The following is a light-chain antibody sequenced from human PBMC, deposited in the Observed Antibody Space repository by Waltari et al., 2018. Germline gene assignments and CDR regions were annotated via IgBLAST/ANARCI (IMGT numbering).Light chain of an antibody. Sequence: EIVMTQSPATLSVSPGERATLSCRASQSVSSNLAWYQQKPAQAPRLLIYGASTRATGIPARFSGSGSGTEFTLTISSLQSEDFAVYYCQQYNNLWTFGQGTKVEIK. V-gene: IGKV3-15*01. CDR3: QQYNNLWT. CDR2: GAS. CDR1: QSVSSN. J-gene: IGKJ1*01.